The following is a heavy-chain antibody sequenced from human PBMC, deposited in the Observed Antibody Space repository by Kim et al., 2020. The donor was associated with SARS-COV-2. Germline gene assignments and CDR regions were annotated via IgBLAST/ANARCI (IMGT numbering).Heavy chain of an antibody. Sequence: ASVKVSCKASGYTFTSYDINWVRQATGQGLEWMGWMNPNSGNTGYAQKFQGRVTMTRNTSISTAYMELSSLRSEDTAVYYCARGSRPSAESDYWGQGTLVTVSS. J-gene: IGHJ4*02. V-gene: IGHV1-8*01. CDR1: GYTFTSYD. CDR3: ARGSRPSAESDY. CDR2: MNPNSGNT.